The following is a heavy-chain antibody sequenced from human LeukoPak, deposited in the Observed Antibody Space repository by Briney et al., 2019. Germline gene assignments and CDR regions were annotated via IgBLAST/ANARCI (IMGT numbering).Heavy chain of an antibody. CDR3: ARAFGYYDFWSGYYFRWFDP. Sequence: SQTLSLTRTVSGGSISSGDYYWSSIRQPPGKGLEWIGYIYYSGSTYYNPSLKSRVTISVDTSKNQFSLKLSSVTAADTAVYYCARAFGYYDFWSGYYFRWFDPWGQGTLVTVSS. CDR1: GGSISSGDYY. J-gene: IGHJ5*02. V-gene: IGHV4-30-4*01. CDR2: IYYSGST. D-gene: IGHD3-3*01.